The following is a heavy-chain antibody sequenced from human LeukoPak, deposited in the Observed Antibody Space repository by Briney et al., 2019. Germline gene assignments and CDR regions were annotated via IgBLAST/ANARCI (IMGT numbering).Heavy chain of an antibody. Sequence: RGSLRLSCVASGFTFSTYTFNWVRQDPGKGREWVSSIGSAGLMIFYADSVKGRFTISRDNTRNAIYLDMTNLRAEDTAVYYCARDFDYGDYIDFWGQGTLVAVSS. CDR2: IGSAGLMI. D-gene: IGHD4/OR15-4a*01. CDR3: ARDFDYGDYIDF. CDR1: GFTFSTYT. J-gene: IGHJ4*02. V-gene: IGHV3-48*04.